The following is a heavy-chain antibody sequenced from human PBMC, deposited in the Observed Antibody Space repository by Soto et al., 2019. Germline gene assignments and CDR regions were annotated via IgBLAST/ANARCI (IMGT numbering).Heavy chain of an antibody. CDR3: TALDTSGYYHQSDY. V-gene: IGHV3-73*01. CDR2: IRSKANNYAT. Sequence: EVQLVEPGGGLVQPGGSLKLSCAASGFTFSVSDMHWVRQASGKGLEWVARIRSKANNYATAYAATVKGRFTISRDDSENTAYLQMNSLNTEDTAAYYCTALDTSGYYHQSDYWGQGTLVTVSS. J-gene: IGHJ4*02. CDR1: GFTFSVSD. D-gene: IGHD3-22*01.